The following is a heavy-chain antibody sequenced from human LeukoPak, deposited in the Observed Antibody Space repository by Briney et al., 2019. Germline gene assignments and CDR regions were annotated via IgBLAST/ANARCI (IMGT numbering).Heavy chain of an antibody. J-gene: IGHJ4*02. Sequence: PGGFLRLSCAASGFTFSSYAMSWVRQAPGKGLEWVSAISGSGGSTYYADSVKGRFTISRDNSKNTLYLQMNSLRAEDTAVYYCAKTLSLRDYNFDYWGQGTLVTVSS. D-gene: IGHD4-11*01. CDR2: ISGSGGST. V-gene: IGHV3-23*01. CDR3: AKTLSLRDYNFDY. CDR1: GFTFSSYA.